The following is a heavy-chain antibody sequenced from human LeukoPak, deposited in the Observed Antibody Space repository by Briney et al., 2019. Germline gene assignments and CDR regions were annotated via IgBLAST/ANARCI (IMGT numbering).Heavy chain of an antibody. J-gene: IGHJ6*02. CDR1: GYTFTGYY. Sequence: GASVKVSCKASGYTFTGYYMHWVRQAPGQGLEWMGWINPNSGGTNYAQKFQGRVTMTRDTSISTAYMELSRLRSDDTAVYYCASEPAAMAEVDYYYGMDVWGQGTTVTVFS. CDR3: ASEPAAMAEVDYYYGMDV. D-gene: IGHD2-2*01. V-gene: IGHV1-2*02. CDR2: INPNSGGT.